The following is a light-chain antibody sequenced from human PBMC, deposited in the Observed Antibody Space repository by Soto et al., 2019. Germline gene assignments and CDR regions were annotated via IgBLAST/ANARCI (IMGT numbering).Light chain of an antibody. CDR3: QQYGSSPFT. CDR2: GAA. J-gene: IGKJ3*01. CDR1: QSVSSSY. V-gene: IGKV3-20*01. Sequence: EIVLTQSPGTLSLSPGERATLSCRASQSVSSSYLAWYQQKPGQAPRLLIYGAASRATGIPDTFSGSGSGTAFTLTISRLEPEDFAVYYCQQYGSSPFTFGPGTKVDIK.